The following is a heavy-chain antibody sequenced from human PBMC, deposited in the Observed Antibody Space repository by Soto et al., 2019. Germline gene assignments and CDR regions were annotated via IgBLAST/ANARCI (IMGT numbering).Heavy chain of an antibody. V-gene: IGHV3-23*01. CDR1: GFTFSSYA. CDR3: ARDSEMIVVAPDY. Sequence: GGSLRLSCAASGFTFSSYAMSWVRQAPGKGLEWVSAISGSGGNTYYADSVKGRFTISRDNSKNTLYLQMNSLRAEDTAVYYCARDSEMIVVAPDYWGQGTLVTVSS. J-gene: IGHJ4*02. CDR2: ISGSGGNT. D-gene: IGHD3-22*01.